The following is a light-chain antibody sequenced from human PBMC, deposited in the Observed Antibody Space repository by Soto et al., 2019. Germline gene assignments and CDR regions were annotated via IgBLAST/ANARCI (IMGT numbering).Light chain of an antibody. CDR1: SSNIGAGSD. J-gene: IGLJ1*01. CDR2: SNN. V-gene: IGLV1-40*01. Sequence: QSVLTQPPSVSGAPGQRVTISCTGSSSNIGAGSDVHWYQQLPGTAPKLLIYSNNNRPSGVPDRFSGSRSGTSASLAIAGLQAEDEADYYCCSYAGSSTYVFGTGTKVTVL. CDR3: CSYAGSSTYV.